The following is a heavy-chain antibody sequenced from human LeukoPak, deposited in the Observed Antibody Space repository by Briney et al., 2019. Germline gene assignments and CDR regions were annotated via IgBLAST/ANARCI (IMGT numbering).Heavy chain of an antibody. CDR1: GFTVSSNY. CDR2: IYSGGST. D-gene: IGHD3-10*01. J-gene: IGHJ4*02. Sequence: GGSLRLSCAASGFTVSSNYMNWVRQAPGKGLEWVSVIYSGGSTYYADSVKGRFTISRDNSKNTLYLQMNSLRAEDTAVYYCARDSGYGSGNFDYWGQGTLVTVSP. V-gene: IGHV3-53*01. CDR3: ARDSGYGSGNFDY.